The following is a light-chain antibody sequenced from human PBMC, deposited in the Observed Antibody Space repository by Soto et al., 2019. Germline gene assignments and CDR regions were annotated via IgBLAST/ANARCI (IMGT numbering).Light chain of an antibody. J-gene: IGLJ2*01. CDR1: SSDVGGYNS. V-gene: IGLV2-8*01. CDR3: SSYAGSNNLV. CDR2: EVS. Sequence: QSALTQPPSASGSPGQSVTIPCTATSSDVGGYNSVSWYQQHPGKVPKLMIYEVSKRPSGVPDRFSGSKSGNTASLTVSGLQAEDEADYYCSSYAGSNNLVFGGGTKLTVL.